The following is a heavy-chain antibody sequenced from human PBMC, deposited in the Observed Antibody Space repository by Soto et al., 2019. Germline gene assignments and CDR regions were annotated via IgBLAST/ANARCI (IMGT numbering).Heavy chain of an antibody. Sequence: PXEXLKISCKSSGYXFTSYLHVWVRQMPGKGLEWMGIICTGDSDTRYSPSFQGQVTISADKSIITSYLQWSRMKASDTAMYYCARHGNTNWFDPWGQGTLVTVSS. CDR3: ARHGNTNWFDP. D-gene: IGHD1-26*01. V-gene: IGHV5-51*01. CDR2: ICTGDSDT. CDR1: GYXFTSYL. J-gene: IGHJ5*02.